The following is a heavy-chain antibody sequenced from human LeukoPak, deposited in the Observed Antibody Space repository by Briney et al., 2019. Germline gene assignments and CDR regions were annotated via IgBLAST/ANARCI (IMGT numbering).Heavy chain of an antibody. CDR3: ARAIASAGTDY. CDR2: IYPGDSDT. Sequence: GESLKISCKGSGYSFTSYWIGWVRQMPGKGLEWMGIIYPGDSDTRYRTSFQGQVTISADKSISTSYLQWSSLKASDTAMYYCARAIASAGTDYWGQGPLVTVSS. J-gene: IGHJ4*02. D-gene: IGHD6-13*01. V-gene: IGHV5-51*01. CDR1: GYSFTSYW.